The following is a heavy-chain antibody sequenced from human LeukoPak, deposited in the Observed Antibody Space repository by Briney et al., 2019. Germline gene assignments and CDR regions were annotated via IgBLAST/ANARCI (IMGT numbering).Heavy chain of an antibody. CDR1: GGSISSSNYY. J-gene: IGHJ4*02. V-gene: IGHV4-39*01. Sequence: SETLSLTCTVSGGSISSSNYYWGWIRQPPGKGLERIGSIYYSGSTYYNPSLKSRVTISVDTSKSQFSLKLSSVTAADSAVYYCARHSYYYNSSGSYYFFDYWGQGTLVTVSS. CDR3: ARHSYYYNSSGSYYFFDY. CDR2: IYYSGST. D-gene: IGHD3-22*01.